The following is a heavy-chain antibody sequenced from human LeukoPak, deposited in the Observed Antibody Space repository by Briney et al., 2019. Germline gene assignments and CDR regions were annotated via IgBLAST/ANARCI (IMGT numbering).Heavy chain of an antibody. CDR1: GASISSYY. Sequence: SETLSLTCTVSGASISSYYWSWIRQPPGKGLEWIGEINHSGSTNYNPSLKSRVTISLDTSNNQLSLKLSSVTAADTAVYYCAREPGYCSGGRCYGGWFDPWGQGTLVTVSS. D-gene: IGHD2-15*01. V-gene: IGHV4-34*01. CDR3: AREPGYCSGGRCYGGWFDP. J-gene: IGHJ5*02. CDR2: INHSGST.